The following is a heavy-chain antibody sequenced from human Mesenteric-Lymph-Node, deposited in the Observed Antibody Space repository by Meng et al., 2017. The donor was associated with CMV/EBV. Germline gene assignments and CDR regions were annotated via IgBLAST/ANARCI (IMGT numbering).Heavy chain of an antibody. CDR2: ISSSSGYI. Sequence: GESLKISCAASRFSFSIYSMNWVRQAPGKGLEWVSSISSSSGYIYYADSVKGRFTVSRDNAKSSLYLLMHNLRAEDTAVYFCARGASCTSTSCYAPGDLYYDYGMDVWGQGTTVTVSS. CDR3: ARGASCTSTSCYAPGDLYYDYGMDV. D-gene: IGHD2-2*01. CDR1: RFSFSIYS. V-gene: IGHV3-21*06. J-gene: IGHJ6*02.